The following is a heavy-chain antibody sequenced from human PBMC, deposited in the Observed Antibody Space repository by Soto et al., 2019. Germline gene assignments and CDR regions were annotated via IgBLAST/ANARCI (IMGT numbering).Heavy chain of an antibody. CDR1: GYSFTSYW. V-gene: IGHV5-51*01. Sequence: GESLKISCKGSGYSFTSYWIGWVRQMPGKGLEWMGIIYPGDSDTRYSPSFQGQVTISADKSISTAYLQWSSLKASDPALYYRARIIAAPLNCGMDFWGQVPTGTVSS. CDR3: ARIIAAPLNCGMDF. J-gene: IGHJ6*02. CDR2: IYPGDSDT. D-gene: IGHD6-6*01.